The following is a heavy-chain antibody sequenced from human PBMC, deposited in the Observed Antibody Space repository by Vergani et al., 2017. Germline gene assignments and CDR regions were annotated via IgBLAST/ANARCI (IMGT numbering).Heavy chain of an antibody. Sequence: QVQLVESGGGVVQPGRSLRLSCAASGFTFSSYAMHWVRQAPGKGLEWVAVISYDGSNKYYADSVKGRFTISRDNSKNTLYLQMNSLRAEDTAVYYCAKGHGYSFEFDPWGQGTLVTVSS. J-gene: IGHJ5*02. CDR1: GFTFSSYA. V-gene: IGHV3-30*07. D-gene: IGHD5-18*01. CDR3: AKGHGYSFEFDP. CDR2: ISYDGSNK.